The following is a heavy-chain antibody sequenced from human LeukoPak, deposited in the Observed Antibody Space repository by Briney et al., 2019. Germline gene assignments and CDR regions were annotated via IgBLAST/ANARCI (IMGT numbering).Heavy chain of an antibody. J-gene: IGHJ6*02. V-gene: IGHV3-23*01. CDR1: GFTFGSYA. D-gene: IGHD3-10*01. CDR2: ISGSGGST. Sequence: GGSLRLSCAASGFTFGSYAMSWVRQAPGKGLEWVSAISGSGGSTYYADSVKGRFTISRDNSKNTLYLQMNSLRAEDTAVYYCAKAAHYYGSGSYSIPYYYYGMDVWGQGTTVTVSS. CDR3: AKAAHYYGSGSYSIPYYYYGMDV.